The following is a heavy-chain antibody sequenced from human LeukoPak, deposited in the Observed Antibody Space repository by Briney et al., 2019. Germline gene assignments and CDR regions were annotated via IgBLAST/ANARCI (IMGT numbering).Heavy chain of an antibody. CDR2: IYYSGST. J-gene: IGHJ4*02. CDR3: ARVEYYDSSGWYDY. V-gene: IGHV4-59*01. CDR1: GGSISSYY. Sequence: SETLSLTCTVSGGSISSYYWSWIRQPPGKGLEWIGYIYYSGSTNYNPSLKSRVTISVDTSKNQFSLKLSSVTAADTAVYYCARVEYYDSSGWYDYWGQGTLVTVSS. D-gene: IGHD3-22*01.